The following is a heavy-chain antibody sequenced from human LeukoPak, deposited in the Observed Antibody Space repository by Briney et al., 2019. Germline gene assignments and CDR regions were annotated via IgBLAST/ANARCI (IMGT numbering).Heavy chain of an antibody. D-gene: IGHD3-10*01. V-gene: IGHV3-23*01. Sequence: GGSLRLSCAASGFTFSSYSMNWVRQAPGKGLEWVSAISGSGGSTYYADSVKGRFTISRDNSKNTLYLQMNSLRAEDTAVYYCAKDDYYGSGSPFDYWGQGTLVTVSS. CDR2: ISGSGGST. CDR3: AKDDYYGSGSPFDY. CDR1: GFTFSSYS. J-gene: IGHJ4*02.